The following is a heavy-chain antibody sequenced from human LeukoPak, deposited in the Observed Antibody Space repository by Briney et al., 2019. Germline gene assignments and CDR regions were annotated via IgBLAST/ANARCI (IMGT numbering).Heavy chain of an antibody. CDR1: GGSISSYY. J-gene: IGHJ2*01. V-gene: IGHV4-4*07. CDR3: ARAPLPRDLKVWYFDP. CDR2: IYTSGST. Sequence: SETLSLTCTVSGGSISSYYWSWIRQPAGKGLEWIGRIYTSGSTNYNPSLKSRATMSVDTSKNQFSLKLSSVTAADTAVYYCARAPLPRDLKVWYFDPWGRGTLVTVSS.